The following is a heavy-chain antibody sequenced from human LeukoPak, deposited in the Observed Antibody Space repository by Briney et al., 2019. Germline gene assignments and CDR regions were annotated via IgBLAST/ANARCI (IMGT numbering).Heavy chain of an antibody. CDR2: ISSNGGST. CDR1: GFTFSNYA. J-gene: IGHJ4*02. CDR3: AREGEVPAAFDY. V-gene: IGHV3-64*01. Sequence: GSLRLSCAASGFTFSNYAMHWVRQAPGKVLEYVSAISSNGGSTYYANSVKGRFTISRDNSKNTLYLQIGSLRAEDMAVYYCAREGEVPAAFDYWGQGTLVTVSS. D-gene: IGHD2-2*01.